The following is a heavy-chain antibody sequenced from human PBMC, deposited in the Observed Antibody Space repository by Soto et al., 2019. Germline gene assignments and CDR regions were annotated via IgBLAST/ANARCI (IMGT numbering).Heavy chain of an antibody. CDR3: ARGGRADFWSGYSYYYYGMDV. CDR2: INPNSGGT. V-gene: IGHV1-2*04. J-gene: IGHJ6*02. CDR1: GYTFTGYY. D-gene: IGHD3-3*01. Sequence: ASVKVSCKASGYTFTGYYMHWVRQAPGQGLEWMGWINPNSGGTNYAQKFQGWVTMTRDTSISTAYMELSRLRSDDTAVYYCARGGRADFWSGYSYYYYGMDVWGQGTTVTVSS.